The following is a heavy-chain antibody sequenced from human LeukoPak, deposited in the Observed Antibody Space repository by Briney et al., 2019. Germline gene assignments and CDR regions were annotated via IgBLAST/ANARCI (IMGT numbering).Heavy chain of an antibody. Sequence: ASVKVSCKASGYTFTSYSMNWVRQAPGQGLEWMGGFDPEEEKRIYAQKFQGRLTMTEDTSTDTAYMELSSLRSEDTAVYYCATGPSGTDHDWYFDLWGRGTLVTVSS. J-gene: IGHJ2*01. V-gene: IGHV1-24*01. CDR3: ATGPSGTDHDWYFDL. D-gene: IGHD1-14*01. CDR2: FDPEEEKR. CDR1: GYTFTSYS.